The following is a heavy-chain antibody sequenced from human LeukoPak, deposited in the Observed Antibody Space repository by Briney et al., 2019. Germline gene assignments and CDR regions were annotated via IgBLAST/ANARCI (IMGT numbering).Heavy chain of an antibody. D-gene: IGHD2-8*02. V-gene: IGHV3-23*01. J-gene: IGHJ4*02. CDR3: AKDADTGGRTTFDY. CDR1: GFTLSSYA. Sequence: GGSLRLSCAASGFTLSSYAISWVRQAPGKGLEWVSTISGSGGGTYYAASVKGRFTISRDNSKNTLYLQMNSLRAEDTAVYYCAKDADTGGRTTFDYWGQGTLVTVSS. CDR2: ISGSGGGT.